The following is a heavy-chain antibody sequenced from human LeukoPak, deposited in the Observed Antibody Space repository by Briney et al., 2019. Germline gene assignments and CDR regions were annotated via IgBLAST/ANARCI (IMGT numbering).Heavy chain of an antibody. CDR2: VYSTGTT. CDR1: GFTFSSYA. Sequence: GSLRLSCAASGFTFSSYAMNWVRQAPGKGLEWIGYVYSTGTTNYNPSLRSRVTISVDTSKNQFSLKLTSVTAADTAIYYCARRQVGVLSGDFYYNYMDVWGKGTTVTVSS. V-gene: IGHV4-59*01. D-gene: IGHD1-26*01. J-gene: IGHJ6*03. CDR3: ARRQVGVLSGDFYYNYMDV.